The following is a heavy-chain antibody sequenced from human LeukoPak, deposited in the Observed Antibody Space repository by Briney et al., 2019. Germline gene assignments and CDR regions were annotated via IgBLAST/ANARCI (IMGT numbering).Heavy chain of an antibody. D-gene: IGHD5-18*01. Sequence: GGSLRLSCAASGFTFSDYYMSWIRQAPGKGLEWVSYISSSGSTIYYADSVKGRFTISRDNAKNSLYLQMNSLRAEDTAVYYCATSWILMVTGAFDIWGQGTMVTVSS. CDR1: GFTFSDYY. J-gene: IGHJ3*02. V-gene: IGHV3-11*01. CDR2: ISSSGSTI. CDR3: ATSWILMVTGAFDI.